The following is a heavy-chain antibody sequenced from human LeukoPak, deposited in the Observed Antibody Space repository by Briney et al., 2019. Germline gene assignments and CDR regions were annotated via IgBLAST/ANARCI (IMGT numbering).Heavy chain of an antibody. CDR2: IYTSGST. D-gene: IGHD3-10*01. Sequence: SETLSLTCTVSGGSISSYYWSWIRQPPGKGLEWIGYIYTSGSTNYNPSLKSRVTISVDTSKNQFSLKLSSVTAADTAVYYCAGGSPDPAYIMVRGVILHWFDPWGQGTLVTVSS. J-gene: IGHJ5*02. V-gene: IGHV4-4*09. CDR3: AGGSPDPAYIMVRGVILHWFDP. CDR1: GGSISSYY.